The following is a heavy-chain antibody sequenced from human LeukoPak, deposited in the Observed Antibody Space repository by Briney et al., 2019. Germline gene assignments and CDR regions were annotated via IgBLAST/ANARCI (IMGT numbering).Heavy chain of an antibody. CDR3: ARHPFATPFDY. D-gene: IGHD2-15*01. CDR1: GGSISDNY. CDR2: AYYSGHT. Sequence: SETLSLTCTVSGGSISDNYWSWIRQPPGKGLEWIGYAYYSGHTNYNSSLKSRVTMSLDTSKSRFSLRLSSVTAADTAVYFCARHPFATPFDYWGPGTLVTVSS. J-gene: IGHJ4*02. V-gene: IGHV4-59*08.